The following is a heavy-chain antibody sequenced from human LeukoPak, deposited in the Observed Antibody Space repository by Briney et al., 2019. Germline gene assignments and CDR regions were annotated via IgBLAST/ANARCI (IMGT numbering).Heavy chain of an antibody. CDR2: ILNSGTTT. CDR3: ARDPPDY. V-gene: IGHV3-48*03. J-gene: IGHJ4*02. Sequence: RGSRRLSCAASGFTFSSYEMNWVRQAPGKGLEWVSYILNSGTTTYYADSVKGRFTISRDNAKKSLYLQMNSLRAEDTGVYYCARDPPDYWGQGILVTVSS. CDR1: GFTFSSYE.